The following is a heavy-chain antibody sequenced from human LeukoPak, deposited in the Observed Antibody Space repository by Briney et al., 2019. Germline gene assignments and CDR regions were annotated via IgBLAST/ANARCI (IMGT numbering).Heavy chain of an antibody. CDR3: ARDFNSSARRSLGYYYGMDV. J-gene: IGHJ6*02. CDR2: ISYDGSNK. CDR1: GFTFSSYA. V-gene: IGHV3-30*04. D-gene: IGHD2-2*01. Sequence: PGGSLRLSCAASGFTFSSYAMHWVRQALGKGLEWVAVISYDGSNKYYADSVKGRFTISRDNSKNTLYLQMNSLRAEDTAVYYCARDFNSSARRSLGYYYGMDVWGQGTTVTVSS.